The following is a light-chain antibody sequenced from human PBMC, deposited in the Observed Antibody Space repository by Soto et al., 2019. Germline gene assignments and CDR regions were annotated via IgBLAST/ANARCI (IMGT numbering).Light chain of an antibody. CDR2: GTY. J-gene: IGKJ1*01. CDR1: QSVSSSY. V-gene: IGKV3-20*01. CDR3: QHYGT. Sequence: ESVLTQSPGTLSLSPGERATLSCRASQSVSSSYLAWYQQKPGQAPRLLIHGTYSRATGIPDRFSGSGSGTDFTLTISRLEPEDFAVYYCQHYGTFGQGTKVDIK.